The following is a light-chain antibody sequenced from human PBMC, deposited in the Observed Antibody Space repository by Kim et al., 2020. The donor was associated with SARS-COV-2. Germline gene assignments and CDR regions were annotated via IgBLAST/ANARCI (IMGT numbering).Light chain of an antibody. Sequence: EIVMTQSPATLSVSPGERATLSCRASQSVSSNLAWYQQKPGQAPRLLIYGASTRATGIPARFSGSGSGTEFTLTISSLQSEDFAVYYCQKYNNWPYTFGQGTNLEI. CDR2: GAS. CDR3: QKYNNWPYT. CDR1: QSVSSN. J-gene: IGKJ2*01. V-gene: IGKV3-15*01.